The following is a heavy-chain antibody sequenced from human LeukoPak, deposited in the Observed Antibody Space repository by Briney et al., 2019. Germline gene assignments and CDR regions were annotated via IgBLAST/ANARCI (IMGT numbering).Heavy chain of an antibody. Sequence: GGSLRLSCAASGFSFSSYAMSWVRQAPGKGLEWVSSISGNGDSTYYADSVKGRFTISRDKSKNTLYLQKNSLRAEDTAIYYCAKCPLFYDSRGYEYWGQGTLVTVSS. CDR3: AKCPLFYDSRGYEY. J-gene: IGHJ4*02. CDR2: ISGNGDST. D-gene: IGHD3-22*01. CDR1: GFSFSSYA. V-gene: IGHV3-23*01.